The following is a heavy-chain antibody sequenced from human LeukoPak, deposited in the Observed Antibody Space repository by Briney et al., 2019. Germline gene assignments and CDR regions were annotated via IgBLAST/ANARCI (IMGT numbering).Heavy chain of an antibody. J-gene: IGHJ4*02. V-gene: IGHV3-23*01. CDR3: ARYCSGVSCYSGYDY. Sequence: PGGSLRLSCAASGFTFSSYAMSWVRQAPGKGLEWVSGISGSGGSTYYADSVKGRFTISRDNSKNTLYLQMGSLRAEDMAVYYCARYCSGVSCYSGYDYWGQGTLVTVSS. CDR1: GFTFSSYA. CDR2: ISGSGGST. D-gene: IGHD2-15*01.